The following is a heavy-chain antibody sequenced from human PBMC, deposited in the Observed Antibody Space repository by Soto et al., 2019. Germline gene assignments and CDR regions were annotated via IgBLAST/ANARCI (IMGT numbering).Heavy chain of an antibody. Sequence: SETLSLTCAVSGGSISSGGYSWSWIRQPPGKGLEWIGYIYHSGSTYYNPSLKSRVTISVDKSKNQFSLKLSSVTAADTAVYYCARVGNTWFGGHNYYGLDVWGQGTTVT. CDR3: ARVGNTWFGGHNYYGLDV. V-gene: IGHV4-30-2*01. D-gene: IGHD3-10*01. J-gene: IGHJ6*02. CDR2: IYHSGST. CDR1: GGSISSGGYS.